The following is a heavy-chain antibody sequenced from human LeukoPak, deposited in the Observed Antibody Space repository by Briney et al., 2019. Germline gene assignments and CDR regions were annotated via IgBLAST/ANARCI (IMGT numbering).Heavy chain of an antibody. CDR2: ISFDASNK. Sequence: PGGSLRLSCAASGFTFSSYGMHWVRQAPGKGLEWVAVISFDASNKYYADSVRGRFTISRDNSKNTLYLQMNSLRAEDAAVYYCATEGSFDYWGQGTLVTVSS. J-gene: IGHJ4*02. V-gene: IGHV3-30*03. CDR3: ATEGSFDY. CDR1: GFTFSSYG.